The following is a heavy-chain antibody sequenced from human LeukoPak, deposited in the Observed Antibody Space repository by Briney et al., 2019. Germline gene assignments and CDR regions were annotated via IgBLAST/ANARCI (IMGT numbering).Heavy chain of an antibody. CDR2: IYTSGST. Sequence: PSETLSLTCAVSGDSISSYYWSWIRQPPGKGLEWIGYIYTSGSTNYNPSLKSRVTISVDTSKNQFSLKLSSMTAADTAVYYCARHRGYCSGSSCHPFDYWGQGTLVTVPS. CDR3: ARHRGYCSGSSCHPFDY. V-gene: IGHV4-4*09. D-gene: IGHD2-15*01. CDR1: GDSISSYY. J-gene: IGHJ4*02.